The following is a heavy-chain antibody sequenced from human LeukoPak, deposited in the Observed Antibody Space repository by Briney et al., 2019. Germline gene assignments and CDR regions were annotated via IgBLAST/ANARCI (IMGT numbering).Heavy chain of an antibody. V-gene: IGHV1-46*01. CDR2: INPSGGST. CDR1: GYTFTSYY. D-gene: IGHD3-22*01. J-gene: IGHJ4*02. CDR3: ARDGAPYYYDSSGYSNFDY. Sequence: GASVKVSCKASGYTFTSYYMHWVRQAPGQGLEWMGIINPSGGSTSYAQKFQGRVTMTRDTSTRTVYMELSSLRSEDTAVYYCARDGAPYYYDSSGYSNFDYWGQGTLVTVSS.